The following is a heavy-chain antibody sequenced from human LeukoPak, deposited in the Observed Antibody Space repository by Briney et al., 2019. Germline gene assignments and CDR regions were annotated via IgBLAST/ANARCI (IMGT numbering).Heavy chain of an antibody. J-gene: IGHJ5*02. CDR1: GGSISSYY. D-gene: IGHD1-26*01. CDR3: ARSGSHRRSWFDP. V-gene: IGHV4-59*01. CDR2: IYYSGST. Sequence: WETLSLTCTVSGGSISSYYWSWIRQPPGKGLAWIGYIYYSGSTTYNPSLPNRVTTLVGTSKKQSSLNLSSVTAAGTAGYYCARSGSHRRSWFDPWGQGTLVTVSS.